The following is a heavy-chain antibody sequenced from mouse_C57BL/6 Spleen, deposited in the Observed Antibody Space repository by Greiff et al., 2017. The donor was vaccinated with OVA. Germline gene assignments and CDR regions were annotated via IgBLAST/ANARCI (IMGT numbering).Heavy chain of an antibody. Sequence: VQLQQPGAELVKPGASVKVSCKASGYTFTSYWMHWVKQRPGQGLEWIGRIHPSDSDTNYNQKFKGKATLTVDKSSSTAYMQLTSLKSEDSAVYDGAMPIATVVAPCDYWGQGTTLTVSS. CDR3: AMPIATVVAPCDY. V-gene: IGHV1-74*01. CDR2: IHPSDSDT. D-gene: IGHD1-1*01. CDR1: GYTFTSYW. J-gene: IGHJ2*01.